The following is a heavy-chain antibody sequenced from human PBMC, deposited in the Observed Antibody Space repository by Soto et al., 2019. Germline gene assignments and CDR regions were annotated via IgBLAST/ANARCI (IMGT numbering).Heavy chain of an antibody. D-gene: IGHD2-15*01. CDR1: GYTFTGYY. CDR3: ATESSGGSYGMDV. CDR2: INPNSGGT. Sequence: GASVKVSCKASGYTFTGYYMHWVRQAPGQGLEWMGWINPNSGGTNYAQKFQGRVTMTRDTSISTAYMELSRMRSDDTAVYYCATESSGGSYGMDVWGQGTTVTVSS. J-gene: IGHJ6*02. V-gene: IGHV1-2*02.